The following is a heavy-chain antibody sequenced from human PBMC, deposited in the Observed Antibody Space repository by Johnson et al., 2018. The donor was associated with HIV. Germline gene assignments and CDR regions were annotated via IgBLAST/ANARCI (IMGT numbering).Heavy chain of an antibody. Sequence: MLLVESGGGVVQPGRSLRLSCAASGFTFSSYAMHWVRQAPGKGLEWVGRIKSETDGGTTDYAAPVKDRFIISRDDSKDTLYLQMNSLKTEDTAVYYCATEAGIELWLIDAFDLWGQGTMVTVSS. V-gene: IGHV3-15*01. CDR3: ATEAGIELWLIDAFDL. J-gene: IGHJ3*01. D-gene: IGHD5-18*01. CDR1: GFTFSSYA. CDR2: IKSETDGGTT.